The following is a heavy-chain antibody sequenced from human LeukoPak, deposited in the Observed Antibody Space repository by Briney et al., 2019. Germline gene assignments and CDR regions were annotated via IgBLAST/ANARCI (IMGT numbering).Heavy chain of an antibody. J-gene: IGHJ5*02. Sequence: ASVKVSCKASGYTFTSYYMHWVRQAPGQGLEWMGIINPSGGSTSYAQNFQGRVTITADTSTSTAYMELSSLRSDDTAVYYCAKNPGGVGELLSWFDPWGQGTLVTVSS. D-gene: IGHD3-10*01. CDR2: INPSGGST. CDR1: GYTFTSYY. CDR3: AKNPGGVGELLSWFDP. V-gene: IGHV1-46*01.